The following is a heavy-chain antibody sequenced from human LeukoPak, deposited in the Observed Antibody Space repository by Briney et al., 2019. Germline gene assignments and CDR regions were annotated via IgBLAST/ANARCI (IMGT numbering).Heavy chain of an antibody. CDR2: ISSSSSTI. CDR1: GFTFSSYS. J-gene: IGHJ4*02. D-gene: IGHD1-26*01. CDR3: ARDAPLVGATNPLDH. V-gene: IGHV3-48*01. Sequence: GGSLRLFFAASGFTFSSYSMNWVRQAPGKGLEWVSYISSSSSTIYYADSVKGRFTISRDNAKNSLCLQMNSLRAEDTAVYYCARDAPLVGATNPLDHWGQGTLVTVSS.